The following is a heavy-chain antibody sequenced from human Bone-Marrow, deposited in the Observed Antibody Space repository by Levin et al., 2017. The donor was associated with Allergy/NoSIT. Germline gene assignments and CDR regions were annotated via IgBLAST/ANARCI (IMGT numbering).Heavy chain of an antibody. Sequence: GSLRLSCVASGLTFSSYALSWVRQAPGKGLEWVSGFGLSGSDIYYADSVKGRFTISRDNSKNTLYLQMNSLRVEDTAVYYCAKYPRPHFDYWGQGTLVTVSS. CDR1: GLTFSSYA. V-gene: IGHV3-23*01. CDR3: AKYPRPHFDY. J-gene: IGHJ4*02. CDR2: FGLSGSDI. D-gene: IGHD6-6*01.